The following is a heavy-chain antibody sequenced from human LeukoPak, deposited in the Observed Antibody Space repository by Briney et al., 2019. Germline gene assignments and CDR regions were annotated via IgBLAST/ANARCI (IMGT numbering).Heavy chain of an antibody. CDR3: ARDSGRYYFDY. CDR2: IYYSGST. Sequence: PSETLSLTCTVSGGSISSYYWSWLRQPPGKGLEWLGYIYYSGSTNYNPSLKSRVTISVDTSKNHFSLKLSSVTAADTAVYYCARDSGRYYFDYWGQGTLVTVSS. CDR1: GGSISSYY. J-gene: IGHJ4*02. D-gene: IGHD3-10*01. V-gene: IGHV4-59*01.